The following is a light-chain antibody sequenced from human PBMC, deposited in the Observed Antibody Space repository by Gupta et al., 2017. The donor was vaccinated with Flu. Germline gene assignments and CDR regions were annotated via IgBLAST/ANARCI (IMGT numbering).Light chain of an antibody. J-gene: IGKJ1*01. V-gene: IGKV3-20*01. Sequence: GTRSLSSGERATLSCRASQSVNSNYLAWYQQKVGQAPRLLIYGASSRATGMPDRFSGSGSGTDFTLTISRLEPEDFAVFYCQQDGSSPLTFGQGTKVEIK. CDR2: GAS. CDR3: QQDGSSPLT. CDR1: QSVNSNY.